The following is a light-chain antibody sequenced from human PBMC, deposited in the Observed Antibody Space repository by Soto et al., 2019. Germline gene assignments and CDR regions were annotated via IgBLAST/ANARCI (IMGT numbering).Light chain of an antibody. J-gene: IGLJ3*02. Sequence: QSVLTQPPSASGAPGQRVTISFTGSSSNIGAGYDVHWYQQLPGTAPKLLIYGNSNRPSGVPDRFSGSKSGTSASLAITGRRAEDEADYYCQSYDSSLSGWVFGGGTKLTVL. CDR2: GNS. CDR1: SSNIGAGYD. V-gene: IGLV1-40*01. CDR3: QSYDSSLSGWV.